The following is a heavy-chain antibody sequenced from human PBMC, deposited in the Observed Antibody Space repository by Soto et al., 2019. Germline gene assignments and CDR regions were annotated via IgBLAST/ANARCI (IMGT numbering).Heavy chain of an antibody. Sequence: QVQLVQSGAEVKKPGASVKVSCKASGYTFTSYGISWVRQAPGQGLEWMGWISAYNGNTNYAQKLQGRVTMTTDTTTSRAYRELRSLRSDDTAVYYGARVLVSNWTHYYYYYMDVWGKGTTVTVSS. CDR2: ISAYNGNT. V-gene: IGHV1-18*01. CDR1: GYTFTSYG. CDR3: ARVLVSNWTHYYYYYMDV. D-gene: IGHD1-1*01. J-gene: IGHJ6*03.